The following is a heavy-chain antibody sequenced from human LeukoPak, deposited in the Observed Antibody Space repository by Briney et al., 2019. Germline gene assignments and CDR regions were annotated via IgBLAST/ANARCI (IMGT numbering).Heavy chain of an antibody. CDR2: ISGSGGST. D-gene: IGHD4-17*01. Sequence: GGSLRLSCAGCGFTFSSYAMSWVRLAPGKGLEWVAVISGSGGSTYYADSVKGRFTLSRDNSKNTLYLQMNSLRAEDTAVYYCAKEIYGDSTGGRFQQWGQGTLVTVSS. CDR3: AKEIYGDSTGGRFQQ. J-gene: IGHJ1*01. V-gene: IGHV3-23*01. CDR1: GFTFSSYA.